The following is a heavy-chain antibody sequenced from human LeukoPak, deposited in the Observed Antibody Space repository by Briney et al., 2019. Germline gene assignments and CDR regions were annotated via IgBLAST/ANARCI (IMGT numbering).Heavy chain of an antibody. CDR1: GFTFSSYA. CDR2: ISCSGGST. D-gene: IGHD4-17*01. J-gene: IGHJ6*03. Sequence: GGSLRLSCAASGFTFSSYAMSWVRQAPGKGLEWVSAISCSGGSTYYADSVKGRFTISRDNSKNTLYLQMNSLRAEDTAVYYCAREYGDSVYYYYYMDVWGKGTTVTVSS. CDR3: AREYGDSVYYYYYMDV. V-gene: IGHV3-23*01.